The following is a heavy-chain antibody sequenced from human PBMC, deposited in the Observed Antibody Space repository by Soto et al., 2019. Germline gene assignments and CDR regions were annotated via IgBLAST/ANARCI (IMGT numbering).Heavy chain of an antibody. V-gene: IGHV1-18*01. J-gene: IGHJ4*02. CDR1: GGTFSSYT. D-gene: IGHD6-13*01. CDR3: VRDLWQPDDY. CDR2: SSTFNDNR. Sequence: ASVKVSCKASGGTFSSYTITWVRQAPGQGLEWMGWSSTFNDNRNYAQDLQGRLTMTTDTSTSTAYMELRSLRSDDTAVYYCVRDLWQPDDYWGQGTLVTVSS.